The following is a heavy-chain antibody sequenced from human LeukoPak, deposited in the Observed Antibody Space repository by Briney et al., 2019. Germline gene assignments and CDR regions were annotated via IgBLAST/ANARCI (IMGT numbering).Heavy chain of an antibody. J-gene: IGHJ4*02. CDR2: ISYDGSNK. Sequence: GGSLRLSCAASGFTFSSNSMNWVRQAPGKGLEWVAVISYDGSNKYYADSVKGRFTISRDNSKNTLYLQMNSLRAEDTAVYYCAREAAGIPFDYWGQGTLVTVSS. CDR1: GFTFSSNS. D-gene: IGHD6-13*01. V-gene: IGHV3-30*03. CDR3: AREAAGIPFDY.